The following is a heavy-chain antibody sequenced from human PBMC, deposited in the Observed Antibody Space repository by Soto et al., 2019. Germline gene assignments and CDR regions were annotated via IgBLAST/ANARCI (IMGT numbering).Heavy chain of an antibody. CDR3: SRVGGSTWH. J-gene: IGHJ4*02. CDR1: GFPFSSYW. Sequence: SLRLSCAACGFPFSSYWMYWVRQAPGKGLVWVSRINSDGSSTNYADFVKGRFTISRDNAKNTLYLQMNSLRVEDTAVYYCSRVGGSTWHWGQGTLVTVSS. D-gene: IGHD1-26*01. V-gene: IGHV3-74*01. CDR2: INSDGSST.